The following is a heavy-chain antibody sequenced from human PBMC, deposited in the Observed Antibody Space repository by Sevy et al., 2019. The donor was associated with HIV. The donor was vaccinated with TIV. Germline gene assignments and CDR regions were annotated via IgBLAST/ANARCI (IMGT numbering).Heavy chain of an antibody. D-gene: IGHD3-16*01. CDR3: AKGPSPMITFGGVADY. CDR1: GFTFSSYG. J-gene: IGHJ4*02. Sequence: GGSLRLSCAASGFTFSSYGMHWVRQAPGKGLEWVAFIRYDGSNKYYADSVKGRFTISRDNSKNTLYLKMNSLRAEDTAVYYGAKGPSPMITFGGVADYWGQGTLVTVSS. V-gene: IGHV3-30*02. CDR2: IRYDGSNK.